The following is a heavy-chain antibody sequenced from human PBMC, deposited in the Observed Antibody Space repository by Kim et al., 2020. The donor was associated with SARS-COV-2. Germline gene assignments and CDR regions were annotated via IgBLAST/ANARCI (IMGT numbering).Heavy chain of an antibody. V-gene: IGHV1-18*01. Sequence: PKLQGRVTMTTDTSTSTAYMELRSLRSDDTAVYYCARVGYSSSWYWFDPWGQGTLVTVSS. CDR3: ARVGYSSSWYWFDP. J-gene: IGHJ5*02. D-gene: IGHD6-13*01.